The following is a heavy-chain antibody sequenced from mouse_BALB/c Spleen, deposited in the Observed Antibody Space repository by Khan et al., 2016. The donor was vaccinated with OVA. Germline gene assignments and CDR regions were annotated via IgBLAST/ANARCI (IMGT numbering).Heavy chain of an antibody. CDR3: ARSGIGSFAY. V-gene: IGHV1-77*01. CDR1: GYTFTDYF. D-gene: IGHD2-2*01. CDR2: IYPGSGNT. Sequence: QVQLQQSGAELARPGASVKLSCKASGYTFTDYFINWVKQRTGQGLEWIGEIYPGSGNTYYNEKFKDKATLTVDKSSSTASMQLNSLTSEDSSVYFCARSGIGSFAYWGQGTLVTVAA. J-gene: IGHJ3*01.